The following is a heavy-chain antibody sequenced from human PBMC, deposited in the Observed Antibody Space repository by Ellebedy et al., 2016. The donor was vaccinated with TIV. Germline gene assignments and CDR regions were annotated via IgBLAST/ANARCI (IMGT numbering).Heavy chain of an antibody. CDR1: GGSTNNNALF. CDR3: ATVAVARIGVDC. J-gene: IGHJ4*02. Sequence: MPSETLSLTFTVPGGSTNNNALFWGLIRQAPGKGLEWIGNIYYVGSAYYNPSLKSRVTMSVDTTKNQFSLRLESVTAADTAVYYCATVAVARIGVDCWGQGTLVTVPS. D-gene: IGHD6-19*01. CDR2: IYYVGSA. V-gene: IGHV4-39*07.